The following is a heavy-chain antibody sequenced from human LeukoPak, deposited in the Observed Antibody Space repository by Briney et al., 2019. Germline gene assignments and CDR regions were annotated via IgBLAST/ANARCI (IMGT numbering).Heavy chain of an antibody. J-gene: IGHJ3*02. V-gene: IGHV1-69*04. CDR1: GGTFSSYA. Sequence: EASVTVSCKASGGTFSSYAISWVRQAPGQGLEWMGRIIPILGIANYAQKFQGRVTITADKSTSTAYMELSSLRSEDTAVYYCARDRAIVATMGAFDIWGQGTMVTVSS. CDR3: ARDRAIVATMGAFDI. CDR2: IIPILGIA. D-gene: IGHD5-12*01.